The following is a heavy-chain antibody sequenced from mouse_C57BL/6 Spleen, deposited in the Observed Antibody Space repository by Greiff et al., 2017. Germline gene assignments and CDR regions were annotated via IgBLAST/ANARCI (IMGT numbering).Heavy chain of an antibody. Sequence: FQLQQSGPELVKPGASVKMSCKASGYTFTDYNMHWVKQSHGKSLEWIGYINPNNGGTSYNQKFKGKATLTVNKSSSTAYMELRSLTPVDSAVYYCARGPYGYDERGFDYWGQGTTLTVSS. D-gene: IGHD2-2*01. J-gene: IGHJ2*01. CDR1: GYTFTDYN. CDR3: ARGPYGYDERGFDY. V-gene: IGHV1-22*01. CDR2: INPNNGGT.